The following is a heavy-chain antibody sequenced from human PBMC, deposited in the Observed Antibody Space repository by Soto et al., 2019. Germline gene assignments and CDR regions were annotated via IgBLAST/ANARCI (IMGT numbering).Heavy chain of an antibody. CDR3: ARERGTTGDNWFAS. V-gene: IGHV3-66*01. CDR2: IHSGGIT. CDR1: GFTVSSKY. Sequence: EVQLVESGGGLVQPGGSLRLSCAASGFTVSSKYMSWVRQAPGKGLEWVSVIHSGGITYYADFVKGRFTLSRDNSKTTMYFQMNNLKAEDTAVYYCARERGTTGDNWFASWGQGTLVTVSS. J-gene: IGHJ5*01. D-gene: IGHD1-1*01.